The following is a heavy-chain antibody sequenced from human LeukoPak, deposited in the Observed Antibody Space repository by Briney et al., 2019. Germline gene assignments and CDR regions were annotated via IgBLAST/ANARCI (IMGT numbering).Heavy chain of an antibody. D-gene: IGHD3-10*01. J-gene: IGHJ6*02. V-gene: IGHV1-2*02. Sequence: ASVKVSCKASGYTFTGYYMHWVRQAPGQGLEWMGWINPNRGGTNNAQKFKGRVTMTRDTSFSTAYMGLSRLRSDATAVYYCARDYPWYYYGSGSYDYYYYGMDVWGQGTTVTVSS. CDR2: INPNRGGT. CDR1: GYTFTGYY. CDR3: ARDYPWYYYGSGSYDYYYYGMDV.